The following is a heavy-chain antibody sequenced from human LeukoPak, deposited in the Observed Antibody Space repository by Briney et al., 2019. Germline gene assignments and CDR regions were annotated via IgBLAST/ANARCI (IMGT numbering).Heavy chain of an antibody. CDR2: ISDSGSIT. V-gene: IGHV3-23*01. CDR1: GFAFSSQA. D-gene: IGHD6-19*01. CDR3: TKDARRTSGWYFFDY. J-gene: IGHJ4*02. Sequence: GGSLRLSWAAAGFAFSSQAMGWVRQAPGKGLEWVSVISDSGSITYYADSVKGRFTISRDNSKNTLFLQMNSLRAEDMDVYYCTKDARRTSGWYFFDYWGQGTLVTVSS.